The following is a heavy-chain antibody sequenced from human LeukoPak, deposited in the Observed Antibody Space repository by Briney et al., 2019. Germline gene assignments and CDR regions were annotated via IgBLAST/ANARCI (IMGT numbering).Heavy chain of an antibody. Sequence: PSETLSLTCTVSGGSVSSGSYYWSWIRQPPGKGLEWIGYIYYSGSTNCNPSLKSRVTISVDTSKNQFSLKLSSVTAADTAVYYCARAGGYGDANWFDPWGQGTLVTVSS. D-gene: IGHD4-17*01. CDR1: GGSVSSGSYY. CDR2: IYYSGST. J-gene: IGHJ5*02. CDR3: ARAGGYGDANWFDP. V-gene: IGHV4-61*01.